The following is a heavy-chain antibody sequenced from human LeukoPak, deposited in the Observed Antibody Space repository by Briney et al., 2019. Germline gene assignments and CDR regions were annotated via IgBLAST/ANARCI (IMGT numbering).Heavy chain of an antibody. Sequence: SEPLSLTCAVYGGSFSGYYWSWIRQPPGKGLEWIGEINHSGSTNYNPPLKSRVTISVDTSKNQFSLKLSSVTAADTAVYYCARAGVYDSSGYYVDYWGQGTLVTVSS. V-gene: IGHV4-34*01. CDR3: ARAGVYDSSGYYVDY. D-gene: IGHD3-22*01. CDR1: GGSFSGYY. J-gene: IGHJ4*02. CDR2: INHSGST.